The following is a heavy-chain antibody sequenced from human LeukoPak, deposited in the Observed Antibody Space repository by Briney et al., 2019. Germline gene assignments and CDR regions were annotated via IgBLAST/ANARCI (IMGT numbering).Heavy chain of an antibody. CDR2: INEDGSEK. CDR3: ARDPCSSTNCSNWFDS. V-gene: IGHV3-7*01. Sequence: GGSLRLSCAASGFTFSSYWMNWVRQAPGKGLEWVANINEDGSEKSYVDSVRGRFTVSRDNAKKSLYLQMNSLIAEDTAVYYCARDPCSSTNCSNWFDSWGQGSLVTVSS. D-gene: IGHD2-2*01. J-gene: IGHJ5*01. CDR1: GFTFSSYW.